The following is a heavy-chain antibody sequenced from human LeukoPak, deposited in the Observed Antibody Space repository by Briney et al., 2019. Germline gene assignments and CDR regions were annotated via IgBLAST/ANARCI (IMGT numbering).Heavy chain of an antibody. J-gene: IGHJ4*02. CDR2: IFSDASST. V-gene: IGHV3-74*01. D-gene: IGHD6-19*01. CDR3: ARVLPNSGRYFDY. Sequence: QPGGSLRLSCAASGFTFSSYWMHWVRQAPGKGLVWVSRIFSDASSTNYADSVKGRFTISRDNAKNTLYLQMNSLRADDTAVYYCARVLPNSGRYFDYWGQGTLVTVSS. CDR1: GFTFSSYW.